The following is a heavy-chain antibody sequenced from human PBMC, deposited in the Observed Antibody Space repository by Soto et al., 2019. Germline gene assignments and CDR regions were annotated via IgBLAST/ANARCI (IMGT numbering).Heavy chain of an antibody. CDR1: GFTFSSYA. D-gene: IGHD6-13*01. CDR3: AKVSPPLRSSSWYGTYYYYYGMDV. CDR2: ISGSGGST. J-gene: IGHJ6*02. V-gene: IGHV3-23*01. Sequence: GGSLRLSCAASGFTFSSYAMSWVRQAPGKGLEWVSAISGSGGSTYYADSVKGRFTISRDNSKNTLYLQMNSLRAEDTAVYYYAKVSPPLRSSSWYGTYYYYYGMDVWGQGTTVTAP.